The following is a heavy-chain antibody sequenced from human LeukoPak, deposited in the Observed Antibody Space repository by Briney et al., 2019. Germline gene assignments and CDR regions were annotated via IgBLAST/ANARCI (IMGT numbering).Heavy chain of an antibody. CDR3: ARSRGIYGHQYHFDY. CDR1: GYTFTGYY. CDR2: INPNSGGT. Sequence: ASVKVSCKASGYTFTGYYMHWVRQAPGQGLEWMGRINPNSGGTNYAQKFQGRVTMTRDTSISTAYMELSRLRSDDTAVYYCARSRGIYGHQYHFDYWGQGTLVTVSS. D-gene: IGHD3-16*01. V-gene: IGHV1-2*06. J-gene: IGHJ4*02.